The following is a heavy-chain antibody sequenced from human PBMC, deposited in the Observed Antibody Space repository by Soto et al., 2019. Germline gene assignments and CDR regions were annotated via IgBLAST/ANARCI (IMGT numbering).Heavy chain of an antibody. D-gene: IGHD1-26*01. V-gene: IGHV4-59*01. CDR3: ARGWELFSGFDY. CDR1: GGSISSYY. Sequence: LSLTCTVSGGSISSYYWSWIRQPPGKGLEWIGYIYYSGSTNYNPSLKSRVTISVDTSKNQSSLKLSSVTAADTAVYYCARGWELFSGFDYWGQGTLVTVSS. J-gene: IGHJ4*02. CDR2: IYYSGST.